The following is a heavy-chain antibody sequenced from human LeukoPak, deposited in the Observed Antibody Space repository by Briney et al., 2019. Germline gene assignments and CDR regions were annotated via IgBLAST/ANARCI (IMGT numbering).Heavy chain of an antibody. J-gene: IGHJ6*02. CDR3: AGNYYYYYGMDV. V-gene: IGHV4-34*01. CDR1: GGSLSGYY. Sequence: SETLSLTCAVYGGSLSGYYWSWIRQPPGKGLEWIGEINHSGSTNYNPSLKSRVTISVDTSKNQFSLKLSSVTAADTAVYYCAGNYYYYYGMDVWGQGTTVTVSS. CDR2: INHSGST.